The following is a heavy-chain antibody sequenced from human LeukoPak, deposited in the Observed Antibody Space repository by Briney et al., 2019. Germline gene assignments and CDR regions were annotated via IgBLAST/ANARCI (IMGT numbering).Heavy chain of an antibody. J-gene: IGHJ4*02. CDR1: GFTFSNAW. CDR3: TTRGPLRFLEWLYYY. CDR2: IKSKTDGGTT. Sequence: PGGSLRLSCAASGFTFSNAWMSWVRQAPGKGLEWVGRIKSKTDGGTTDYAALVKGRFTISRDDSKNTLYLQMNSLKTEDTAVYYCTTRGPLRFLEWLYYYWGLGTLVTVSS. D-gene: IGHD3-3*01. V-gene: IGHV3-15*01.